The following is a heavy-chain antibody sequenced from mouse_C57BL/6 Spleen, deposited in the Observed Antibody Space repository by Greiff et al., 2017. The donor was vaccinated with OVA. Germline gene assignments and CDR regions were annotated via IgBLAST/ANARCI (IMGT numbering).Heavy chain of an antibody. V-gene: IGHV6-3*01. CDR3: TGIYSNRDWCAY. CDR1: GFTFSNYW. J-gene: IGHJ3*01. Sequence: EVKLVESGGGLVQPGGSMKLSCVASGFTFSNYWMNWVRQSPETGLEWVAQIRLKSDNYATHYAESVKGRFTISRDDSKSSVYLQMNNLRAEDTGIYYCTGIYSNRDWCAYWGQGTLVTVSA. CDR2: IRLKSDNYAT. D-gene: IGHD2-5*01.